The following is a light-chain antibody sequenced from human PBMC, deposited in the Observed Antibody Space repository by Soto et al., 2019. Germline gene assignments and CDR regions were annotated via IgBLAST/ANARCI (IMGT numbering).Light chain of an antibody. J-gene: IGLJ2*01. CDR3: SSYSSANTVI. CDR1: SSDIGGYIY. CDR2: EVS. Sequence: QSALTQPASVSASPGQSITISCTGTSSDIGGYIYVSWYQHHPGKAPRLMIYEVSSRPSGVSNRFSGSKSGNTDSLTISGLQAEDDAQYYCSSYSSANTVIFGGGTKVTVL. V-gene: IGLV2-14*01.